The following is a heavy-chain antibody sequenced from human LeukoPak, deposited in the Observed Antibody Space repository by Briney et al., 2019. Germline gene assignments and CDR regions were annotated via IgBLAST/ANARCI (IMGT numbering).Heavy chain of an antibody. V-gene: IGHV3-11*01. CDR1: GFTFSDYY. D-gene: IGHD1-26*01. CDR2: ISSSGSTK. CDR3: ARARGSYSFDY. Sequence: GGSLRLSCAASGFTFSDYYMSWIRQAPGKGLEWVSYISSSGSTKAYADSAKGRFTISRDNAKNSLYLQMNSLRAEDMAVYYCARARGSYSFDYWGQGTLVTVSS. J-gene: IGHJ4*02.